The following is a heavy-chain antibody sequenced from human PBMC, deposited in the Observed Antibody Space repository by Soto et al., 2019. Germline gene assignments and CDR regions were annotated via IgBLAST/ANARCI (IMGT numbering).Heavy chain of an antibody. CDR2: IDGSGGIT. Sequence: GSLRLSCAASGFTFGTTDMSWVRQAPGEGLEWVSTIDGSGGITYYADSVKGRFTISRDNSRNTVYLQMNSLRGDDTTLYYCVKNSGWFNTWGQGALVTVSS. D-gene: IGHD3-10*01. CDR1: GFTFGTTD. CDR3: VKNSGWFNT. V-gene: IGHV3-23*01. J-gene: IGHJ5*02.